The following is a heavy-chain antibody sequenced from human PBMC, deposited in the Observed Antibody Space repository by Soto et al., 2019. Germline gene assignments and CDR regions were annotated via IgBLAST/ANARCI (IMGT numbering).Heavy chain of an antibody. CDR2: IYSGGAT. V-gene: IGHV3-66*01. J-gene: IGHJ1*01. CDR1: GFTVSHNY. CDR3: AKVCTDNRV. D-gene: IGHD1-1*01. Sequence: EVQLGESGGGLVQPGGSLRLSCAASGFTVSHNYMRWVRQAPGKGLEWVSLIYSGGATYYVDSVKGRFTSSRDNSKNTLYLQMTSLSAEATAVYYCAKVCTDNRVGGHGFLVTVYS.